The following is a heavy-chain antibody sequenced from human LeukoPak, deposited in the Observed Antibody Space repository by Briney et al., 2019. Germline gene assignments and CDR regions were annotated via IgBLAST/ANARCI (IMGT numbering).Heavy chain of an antibody. Sequence: EASVKVSCKASGYTFTSYGISWVRQAPGQGLEWMGWISAYNGNTNYAQKLQGRVTMTTDTSTSTAYMELRSLRSDDTAVYYCARGPGLVGATGLDYWGQGTLVTVSS. CDR2: ISAYNGNT. J-gene: IGHJ4*02. CDR3: ARGPGLVGATGLDY. D-gene: IGHD1-26*01. V-gene: IGHV1-18*01. CDR1: GYTFTSYG.